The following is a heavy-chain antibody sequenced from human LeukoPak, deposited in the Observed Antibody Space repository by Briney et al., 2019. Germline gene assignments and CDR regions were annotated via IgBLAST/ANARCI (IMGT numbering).Heavy chain of an antibody. V-gene: IGHV3-23*01. CDR2: ISGSGGTT. CDR3: AGGYRYYFDY. D-gene: IGHD5-18*01. J-gene: IGHJ4*02. CDR1: GFTFSSYA. Sequence: GGSLRLSCAASGFTFSSYAMSWVRQAPGKGLEWVSAISGSGGTTYYADSVKRRFTISRDNSKNTLYLQMNSLRAEDTAVYCCAGGYRYYFDYWGQGTLVTVSS.